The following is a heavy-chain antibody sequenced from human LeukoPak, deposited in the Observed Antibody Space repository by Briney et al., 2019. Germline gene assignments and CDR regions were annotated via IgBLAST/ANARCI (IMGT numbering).Heavy chain of an antibody. CDR3: AGSGYEGVFDY. CDR1: GFTVSSNY. V-gene: IGHV3-66*01. Sequence: PGGSLRLPCAASGFTVSSNYMSWVRQAPGKGLEWVSVIYSGGSTYYADSVKGRFTISRDNSKNTLYLQMNSLRAEDTAVYYCAGSGYEGVFDYWGQGTLVTVSS. CDR2: IYSGGST. J-gene: IGHJ4*02. D-gene: IGHD5-12*01.